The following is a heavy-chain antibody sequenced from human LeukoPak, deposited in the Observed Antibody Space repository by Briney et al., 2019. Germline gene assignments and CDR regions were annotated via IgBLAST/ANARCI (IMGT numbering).Heavy chain of an antibody. Sequence: PGGSLRLSCAASGFTFSSYDMSWVRQAPGKGLEWVSSIPATGYTTYYADSVKGRFTISRDNSKNTLYLQMNSLRAEDTAVYYCAKESSGWNYFDYWGQGTLVTVSS. J-gene: IGHJ4*02. D-gene: IGHD6-19*01. CDR2: IPATGYTT. V-gene: IGHV3-23*01. CDR1: GFTFSSYD. CDR3: AKESSGWNYFDY.